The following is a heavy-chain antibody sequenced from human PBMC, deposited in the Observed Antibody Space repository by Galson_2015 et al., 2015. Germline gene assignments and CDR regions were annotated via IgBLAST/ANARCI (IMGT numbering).Heavy chain of an antibody. CDR3: ARVHHQVGPDY. D-gene: IGHD1-26*01. Sequence: SLRLSCAASGFTFSSYGMHWVRQAPGKGLEWVAVISYDGSNKYYADSVKGRFTISRDNSKNTLYLQMNNLRVEDTAVYYCARVHHQVGPDYWGQGTLVTVSS. V-gene: IGHV3-30*03. CDR2: ISYDGSNK. J-gene: IGHJ4*02. CDR1: GFTFSSYG.